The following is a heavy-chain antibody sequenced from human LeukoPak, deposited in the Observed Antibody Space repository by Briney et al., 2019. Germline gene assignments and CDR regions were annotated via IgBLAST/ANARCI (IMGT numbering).Heavy chain of an antibody. CDR2: IVVGSGNT. Sequence: SVKVSCKASGFTFTSSAMQWVRQARGQRLEWIGWIVVGSGNTNYAQKFQERVTITRDMSTSTAYMELSSLRSEDTAVYYCAAEGYSSRRRYGMDVWGQGTTVTVSS. CDR3: AAEGYSSRRRYGMDV. D-gene: IGHD6-13*01. CDR1: GFTFTSSA. J-gene: IGHJ6*02. V-gene: IGHV1-58*02.